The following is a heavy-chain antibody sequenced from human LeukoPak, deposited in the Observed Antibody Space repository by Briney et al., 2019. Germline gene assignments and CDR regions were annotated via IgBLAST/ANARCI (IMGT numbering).Heavy chain of an antibody. CDR1: GFSFDDYA. Sequence: GRSLRLSCAASGFSFDDYAMHWVRQAPGKGLEWVSGISWNSGSIGYADSVKGRFTISRDNAKNSLYLQMNSLRAEDTALYYCATDIWRGTYYYDSSGYHQGAFDIWGQGTMVTVSS. CDR3: ATDIWRGTYYYDSSGYHQGAFDI. V-gene: IGHV3-9*01. CDR2: ISWNSGSI. D-gene: IGHD3-22*01. J-gene: IGHJ3*02.